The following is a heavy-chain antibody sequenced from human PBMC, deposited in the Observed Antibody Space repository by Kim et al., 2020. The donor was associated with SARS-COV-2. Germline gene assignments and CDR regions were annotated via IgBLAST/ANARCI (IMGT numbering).Heavy chain of an antibody. Sequence: NNDGTDAFYADSVGGRFPISRDNAKNTVYLQLNSLGAEDTAVYYCTTVFEFWGQGTLVIVSS. J-gene: IGHJ4*02. CDR2: NNDGTDA. CDR3: TTVFEF. V-gene: IGHV3-74*01.